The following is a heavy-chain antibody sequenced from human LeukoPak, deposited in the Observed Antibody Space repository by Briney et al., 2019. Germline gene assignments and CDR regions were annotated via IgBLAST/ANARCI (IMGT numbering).Heavy chain of an antibody. J-gene: IGHJ4*02. Sequence: GGSLRLSCAASGFTFSSYGMHWVRQAPGKGLEWAAFIRYDESNKYYADSVKGRFTISRDNSKNTLYLQMNSLRAADTAVYYCAKDPTHYRVWDDYDSTVLSYWGQGTLVTVSS. V-gene: IGHV3-30*02. D-gene: IGHD3-22*01. CDR2: IRYDESNK. CDR3: AKDPTHYRVWDDYDSTVLSY. CDR1: GFTFSSYG.